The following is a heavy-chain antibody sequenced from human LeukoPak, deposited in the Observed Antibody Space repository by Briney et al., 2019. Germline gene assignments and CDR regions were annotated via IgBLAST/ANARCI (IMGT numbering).Heavy chain of an antibody. CDR3: XXXXXXCSGGNCYSGGLGYMDV. Sequence: PGGSLRLSCAASGFTFSDYNMRWIRQAPGKGLEWVSSISRSGSTKYYADSVKGRFTISRDNAKNSLFLQMNSLRAEDTAVYYXXXXXXXCSGGNCYSGGLGYMDVWGKGTTVTISS. V-gene: IGHV3-11*01. CDR1: GFTFSDYN. D-gene: IGHD2-15*01. CDR2: ISRSGSTK. J-gene: IGHJ6*03.